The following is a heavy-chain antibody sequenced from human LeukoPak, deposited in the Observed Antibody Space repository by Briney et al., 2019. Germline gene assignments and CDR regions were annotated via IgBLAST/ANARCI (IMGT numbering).Heavy chain of an antibody. Sequence: SETLSLTCAVYGGSFSGYYWSWIRQPPGKGLEWIGYIYYSGSTYYNPSLKSRVTISVDTSKNQFSLKLSSVTAADTAVYYCARSGYDGLTGNNWFDPWGQGTLVTVSS. J-gene: IGHJ5*02. D-gene: IGHD5-12*01. CDR1: GGSFSGYY. CDR2: IYYSGST. V-gene: IGHV4-30-4*01. CDR3: ARSGYDGLTGNNWFDP.